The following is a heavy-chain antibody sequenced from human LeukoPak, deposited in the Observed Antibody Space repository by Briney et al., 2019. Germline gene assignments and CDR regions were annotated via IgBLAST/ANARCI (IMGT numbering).Heavy chain of an antibody. CDR3: ARGYSSGWTPRSFGY. V-gene: IGHV3-7*01. Sequence: GGSLRLSCAASGFTFSSYWMSWVRQAPGKGLEWVANIKQDGSEKYYVDSVKGRFTISRDNAKNSLYLQMNGLRAEDTAVYYYARGYSSGWTPRSFGYWGQGTLVTVSS. D-gene: IGHD6-19*01. CDR2: IKQDGSEK. CDR1: GFTFSSYW. J-gene: IGHJ4*02.